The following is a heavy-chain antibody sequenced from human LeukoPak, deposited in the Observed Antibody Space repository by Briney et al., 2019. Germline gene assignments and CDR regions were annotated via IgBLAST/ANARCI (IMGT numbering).Heavy chain of an antibody. V-gene: IGHV3-23*01. CDR2: ISGSGGST. D-gene: IGHD3-9*01. Sequence: GGSLRLSCAASGFTFSSYAMSWVRQAPGKGLEWVSAISGSGGSTYYADSVKGRFTISRDNSKNTLYLQMNSLRAEDTAVYYCAKGHYDILTGYRDVWGKGTTVTVSS. CDR1: GFTFSSYA. J-gene: IGHJ6*04. CDR3: AKGHYDILTGYRDV.